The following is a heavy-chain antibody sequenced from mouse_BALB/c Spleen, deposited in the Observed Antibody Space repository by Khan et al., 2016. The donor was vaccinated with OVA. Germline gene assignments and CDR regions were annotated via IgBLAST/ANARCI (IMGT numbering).Heavy chain of an antibody. CDR1: GFSLTSYS. Sequence: QVQLKESGPGLVAPSQSLSITCTVSGFSLTSYSIHWVRQPPGKGLEWLGIIWADGNTNYNSALMSRLSISKDNSKSQVFLKMNSLQTDDTAMYYCDRRDDGYPEWYFDVWGAGTTVTVSS. CDR2: IWADGNT. D-gene: IGHD2-3*01. V-gene: IGHV2-9*02. CDR3: DRRDDGYPEWYFDV. J-gene: IGHJ1*01.